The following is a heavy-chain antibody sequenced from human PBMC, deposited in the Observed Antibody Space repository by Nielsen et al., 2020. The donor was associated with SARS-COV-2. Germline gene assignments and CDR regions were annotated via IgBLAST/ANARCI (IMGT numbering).Heavy chain of an antibody. J-gene: IGHJ4*02. CDR2: ISYDGTQN. CDR1: GFTFSNYG. CDR3: ARARYDFWTDWRVLQPDY. D-gene: IGHD3/OR15-3a*01. Sequence: GESLKISCAASGFTFSNYGIHWVRQAPGKGLEWVAVISYDGTQNGYADSVKGRFTISRDNSKNTLYLQMNSLRGEDTAVYYCARARYDFWTDWRVLQPDYWGQGTLVTVSS. V-gene: IGHV3-30*03.